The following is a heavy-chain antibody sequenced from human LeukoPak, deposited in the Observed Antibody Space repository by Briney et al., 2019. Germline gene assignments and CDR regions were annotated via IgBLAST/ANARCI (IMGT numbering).Heavy chain of an antibody. CDR2: ISDSVGNT. Sequence: GGSLRLSCAASGFRFSSYAMSWVRQAPGKGLEWISSISDSVGNTNYADSVKGRFTISRDNSKNTLYLQMNSLRAEDTAIYFCAKRSDYGGNWNHFDYWGQGTPVTVSS. D-gene: IGHD4-23*01. V-gene: IGHV3-23*01. J-gene: IGHJ4*02. CDR1: GFRFSSYA. CDR3: AKRSDYGGNWNHFDY.